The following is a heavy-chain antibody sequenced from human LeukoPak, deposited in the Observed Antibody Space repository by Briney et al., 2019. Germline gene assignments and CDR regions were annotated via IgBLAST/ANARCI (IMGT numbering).Heavy chain of an antibody. Sequence: SETLSLTCTVSGGSISSSSYYWGWIRQPPGKGLEWIGSIHYSGSTYYNPSLKSRVTISVDTSKNQFSLKLSSVTAADTAVYYCASHVWFGELCYFDYWGQGTLVTVSS. V-gene: IGHV4-39*01. J-gene: IGHJ4*02. D-gene: IGHD3-10*01. CDR2: IHYSGST. CDR3: ASHVWFGELCYFDY. CDR1: GGSISSSSYY.